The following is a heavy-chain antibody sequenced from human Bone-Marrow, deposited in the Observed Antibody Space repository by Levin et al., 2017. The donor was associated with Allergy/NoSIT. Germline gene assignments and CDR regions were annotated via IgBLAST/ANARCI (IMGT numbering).Heavy chain of an antibody. Sequence: LSLTCAASGFTFSSYEMNWVRQAPGKGLEWVSYISSSGSTIYYADSVKGRFTISRDNAKNSLYLQMNSLRAEDTAVYYCARDLVQDLYYMDVWGKGTTVTVSS. D-gene: IGHD3-10*01. CDR1: GFTFSSYE. V-gene: IGHV3-48*03. CDR3: ARDLVQDLYYMDV. J-gene: IGHJ6*03. CDR2: ISSSGSTI.